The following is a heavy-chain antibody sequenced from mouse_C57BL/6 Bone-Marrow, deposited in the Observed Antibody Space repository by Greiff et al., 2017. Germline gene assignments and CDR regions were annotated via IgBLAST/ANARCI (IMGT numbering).Heavy chain of an antibody. Sequence: VQLQQSGPELVKPGASVKISCKASGYTFTDYYMNWVKQSHGKSLEWIGDINPNNGGTSYNQKFKGKATLTVDKSSSTAYMELRSLTSEDSAVYDCARDGYFFDYWGQGTTLTVSS. CDR2: INPNNGGT. J-gene: IGHJ2*01. V-gene: IGHV1-26*01. CDR3: ARDGYFFDY. CDR1: GYTFTDYY. D-gene: IGHD2-3*01.